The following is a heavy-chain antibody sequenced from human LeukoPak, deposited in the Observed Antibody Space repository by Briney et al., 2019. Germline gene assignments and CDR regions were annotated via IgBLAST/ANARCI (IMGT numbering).Heavy chain of an antibody. D-gene: IGHD5-24*01. Sequence: PSETPSLTCTVSGGSINTYYWSWIRQPPGKGLEWIGYIYYSGSTNYNPSLKSRVTISVDTSKNQFSLKLSPVTPADTAVYYCARGRDGYTFGYWGQGTLVTVSS. CDR1: GGSINTYY. CDR3: ARGRDGYTFGY. J-gene: IGHJ4*02. V-gene: IGHV4-59*01. CDR2: IYYSGST.